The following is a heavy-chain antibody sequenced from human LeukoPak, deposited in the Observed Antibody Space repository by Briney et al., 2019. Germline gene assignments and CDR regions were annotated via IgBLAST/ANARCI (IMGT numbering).Heavy chain of an antibody. CDR2: IYYSGST. V-gene: IGHV4-59*01. J-gene: IGHJ6*03. Sequence: SETLSLTCTVYGDSIRSYYWSWLRQPPGKGLEWIGYIYYSGSTNYNPSLKSRVTISVDTSKNQFSLKLSSVTAADTAVYYCARSYYYYYMDVWGKGTTVTVSS. CDR1: GDSIRSYY. CDR3: ARSYYYYYMDV.